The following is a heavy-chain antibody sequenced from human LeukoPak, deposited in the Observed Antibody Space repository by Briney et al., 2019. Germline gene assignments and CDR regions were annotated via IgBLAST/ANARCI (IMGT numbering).Heavy chain of an antibody. D-gene: IGHD3-3*01. V-gene: IGHV1-8*01. CDR1: GYTFTSYD. J-gene: IGHJ3*02. CDR3: ARVGTIFGVVIGSDAFDI. Sequence: ASVKVSCKASGYTFTSYDINWVRQATGQGLEWMGWMNPNSGNTGYAQKFQGRVTITRNTSISTAYMEVSSLRSEDTAVYYCARVGTIFGVVIGSDAFDIWGQGTMVTVSS. CDR2: MNPNSGNT.